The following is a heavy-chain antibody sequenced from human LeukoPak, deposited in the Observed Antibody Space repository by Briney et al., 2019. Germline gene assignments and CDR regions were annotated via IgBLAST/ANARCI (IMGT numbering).Heavy chain of an antibody. D-gene: IGHD3-3*01. Sequence: SETLSLTCTVSGASIRNYYWSWIRRPAGKGLEWIGRIYSSESTNYNPSLKSRVTISVDTSKNQFSLKLSSVTAADTAVYYCARDRAYYDFWSGWGPAYEAFDIWGQGTMVTVSS. V-gene: IGHV4-4*07. J-gene: IGHJ3*02. CDR1: GASIRNYY. CDR2: IYSSEST. CDR3: ARDRAYYDFWSGWGPAYEAFDI.